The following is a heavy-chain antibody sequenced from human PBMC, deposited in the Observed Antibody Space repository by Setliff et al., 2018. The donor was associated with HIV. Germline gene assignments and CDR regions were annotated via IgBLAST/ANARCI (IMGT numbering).Heavy chain of an antibody. CDR1: GFTFSIYT. D-gene: IGHD3-22*01. Sequence: ETLSLSCAASGFTFSIYTINWVRQAPGKGLEWVSSISSSGNYINYADSVKGRFTISRDNAKNSLDLQMNSLRAEDTAVYFCARSESSGYSLPYTRFDAWGQGALVTVSS. CDR2: ISSSGNYI. V-gene: IGHV3-21*01. J-gene: IGHJ5*02. CDR3: ARSESSGYSLPYTRFDA.